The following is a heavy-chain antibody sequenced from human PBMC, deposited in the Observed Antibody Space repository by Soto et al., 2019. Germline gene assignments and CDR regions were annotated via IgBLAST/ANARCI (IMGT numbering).Heavy chain of an antibody. D-gene: IGHD2-15*01. CDR2: ISYDSSNK. J-gene: IGHJ4*02. CDR3: AKLVIVYCSGNTCDDY. V-gene: IGHV3-30*18. CDR1: GFPFSYG. Sequence: VQLLESGGGLIQPGGSLRLSCAASGFPFSYGIHWLRQAPGKGLEWVAYISYDSSNKFYGESVKGRFTISRDNSKNTQVLQMNSMRAEDTAVYYCAKLVIVYCSGNTCDDYWGQGTLVAVSS.